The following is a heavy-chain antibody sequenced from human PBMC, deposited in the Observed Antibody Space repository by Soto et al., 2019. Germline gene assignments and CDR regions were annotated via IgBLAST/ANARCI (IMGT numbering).Heavy chain of an antibody. V-gene: IGHV4-59*08. D-gene: IGHD6-19*01. CDR1: GGSISSYY. CDR3: AGGYSSGWYDY. CDR2: IYYSGST. Sequence: SETLSLTCTVSGGSISSYYWSWIRQPPGKGLEWIGYIYYSGSTNYNPSLKSRVTISKDTSKSQFSLKLSSVTAADTAMYYCAGGYSSGWYDYWGQGTLVTVSS. J-gene: IGHJ4*02.